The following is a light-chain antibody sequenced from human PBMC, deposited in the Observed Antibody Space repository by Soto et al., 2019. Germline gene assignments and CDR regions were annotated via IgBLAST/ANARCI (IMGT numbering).Light chain of an antibody. J-gene: IGKJ1*01. CDR2: DAY. CDR3: KQYESYPRA. Sequence: IVGTQCEARVSVSPGERASVSCRASQSVSRHLAWYQQKPGQAHRLLIYDAYNRATGIQARFSGSGSGTDFTLTISSLEPDDFAVYYCKQYESYPRAFGQGTKVDI. V-gene: IGKV3-11*01. CDR1: QSVSRH.